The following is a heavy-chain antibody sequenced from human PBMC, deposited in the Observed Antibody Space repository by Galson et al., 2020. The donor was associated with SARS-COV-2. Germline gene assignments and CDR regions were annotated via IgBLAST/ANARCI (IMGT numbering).Heavy chain of an antibody. Sequence: QLGESLKISCAASGFTFGNSAMHWVRPAPGKGLEWLAIISYDGTTKYNSESVKGRFTIPRDISKNTLYLQMNSLRPEDTAVYYCARETDHHTRSWFDSWGQGTLVTVSS. V-gene: IGHV3-30*04. CDR3: ARETDHHTRSWFDS. D-gene: IGHD2-2*01. CDR2: ISYDGTTK. J-gene: IGHJ5*01. CDR1: GFTFGNSA.